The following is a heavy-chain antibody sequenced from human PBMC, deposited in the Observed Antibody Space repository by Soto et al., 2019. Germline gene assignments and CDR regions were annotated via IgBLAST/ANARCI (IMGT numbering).Heavy chain of an antibody. CDR2: ISSSSSYI. J-gene: IGHJ5*02. Sequence: EVQLVESGGGLVQPGGSLRLSCVASGFTFSSYSMNWVRQAPGKGLEWVSSISSSSSYIYFADAVRGRFTISRDNAKNSVYLQMNSLRAEDTAVYYCAREAEGIVVSRNFDLWGQGTLVTVSS. D-gene: IGHD6-19*01. V-gene: IGHV3-21*01. CDR1: GFTFSSYS. CDR3: AREAEGIVVSRNFDL.